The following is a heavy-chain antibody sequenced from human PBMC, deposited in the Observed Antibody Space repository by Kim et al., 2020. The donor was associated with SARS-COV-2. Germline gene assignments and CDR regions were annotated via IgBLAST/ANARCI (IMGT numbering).Heavy chain of an antibody. CDR3: ARDGVSSAAGMFGRQSYGDYWEYYFDY. CDR2: TYYRSKWYN. V-gene: IGHV6-1*01. Sequence: QTLSLTCAISGDSVSSNSAAWNWIRQSPSRGLEWLGRTYYRSKWYNDYAVSVKSRITINQDTSKNQFSLQLNSVTPEDTAVYYCARDGVSSAAGMFGRQSYGDYWEYYFDYWGQGTLVTVSS. J-gene: IGHJ4*02. D-gene: IGHD4-17*01. CDR1: GDSVSSNSAA.